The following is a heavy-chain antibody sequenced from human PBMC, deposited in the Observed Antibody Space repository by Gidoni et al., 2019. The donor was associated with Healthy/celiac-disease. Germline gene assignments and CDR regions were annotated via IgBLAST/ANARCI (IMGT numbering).Heavy chain of an antibody. CDR3: ARDSVTMVRGVITNWFDP. D-gene: IGHD3-10*01. V-gene: IGHV4-61*01. J-gene: IGHJ5*02. CDR1: GGPVSNLSYY. Sequence: QVQLQESGPGLVEPSETLSLPRPVSGGPVSNLSYYWSWIRQPQGKGLEWIGYFYYRGSTNYNPSLKSRVTISVDTSKNQFSLKLSSVTAADTAMYYCARDSVTMVRGVITNWFDPWGQGTLVTVSS. CDR2: FYYRGST.